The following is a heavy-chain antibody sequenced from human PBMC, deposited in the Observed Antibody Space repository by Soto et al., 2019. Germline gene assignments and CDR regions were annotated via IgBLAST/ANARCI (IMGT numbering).Heavy chain of an antibody. CDR3: ARVNTTLVDHFDC. J-gene: IGHJ4*02. CDR1: GFTFNNYA. Sequence: GGSLRLSCAASGFTFNNYALTWVRQAPGKGLEWVSLMHRGGSTDNADSVKGRFTTSRDKSKNTLYLHMNGLRVEDTAVYYCARVNTTLVDHFDCWGQGTLVTVSS. V-gene: IGHV3-53*01. CDR2: MHRGGST. D-gene: IGHD5-18*01.